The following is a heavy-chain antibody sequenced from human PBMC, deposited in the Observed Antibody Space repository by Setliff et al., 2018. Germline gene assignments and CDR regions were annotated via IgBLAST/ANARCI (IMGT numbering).Heavy chain of an antibody. Sequence: GGSLRLSCVASGFTFSSYWMSWVRQGPRKGLEYVASIMHDGSGKYYVDSVRGRFTISRDNAKNSLYLQMDSRRDEDTAVYYCARWRSSWSDDFWGQGTLVTVSS. CDR2: IMHDGSGK. CDR3: ARWRSSWSDDF. J-gene: IGHJ4*02. D-gene: IGHD6-13*01. CDR1: GFTFSSYW. V-gene: IGHV3-7*01.